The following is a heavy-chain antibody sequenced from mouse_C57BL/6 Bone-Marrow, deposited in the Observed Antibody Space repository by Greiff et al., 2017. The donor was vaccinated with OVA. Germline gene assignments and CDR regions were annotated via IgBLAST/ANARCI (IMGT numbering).Heavy chain of an antibody. J-gene: IGHJ3*01. CDR2: FHPYNDDT. CDR1: GYTFTTYP. V-gene: IGHV1-47*01. CDR3: ARRGYSCFSWFAY. Sequence: VHLVESGAELVKPGASVKMSCKASGYTFTTYPIEWMKQNHGKSLEWIGNFHPYNDDTKYNEKFKGKATLTVEKSSSTVYLELSRLTSDDSAVYYCARRGYSCFSWFAYWGQGTLVTVSA. D-gene: IGHD3-1*01.